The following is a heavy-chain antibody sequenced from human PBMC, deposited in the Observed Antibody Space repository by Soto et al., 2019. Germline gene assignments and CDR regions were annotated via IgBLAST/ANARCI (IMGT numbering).Heavy chain of an antibody. Sequence: EVQLVESGGGLVQPGGSLRLSCAASGFTVSSTYMGWVRQAPGKGLEWVSVIYSGGSTFYGYSVKGRFTTSRDNSKNTRSLQMNSLRAEDTAVYYCARGLDPARGGDTFDIWGQGTVVTVSS. D-gene: IGHD3-10*01. J-gene: IGHJ3*02. V-gene: IGHV3-66*01. CDR1: GFTVSSTY. CDR3: ARGLDPARGGDTFDI. CDR2: IYSGGST.